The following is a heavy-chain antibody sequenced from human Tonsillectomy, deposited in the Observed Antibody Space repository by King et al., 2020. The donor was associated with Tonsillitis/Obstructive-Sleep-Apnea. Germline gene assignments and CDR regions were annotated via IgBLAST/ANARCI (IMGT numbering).Heavy chain of an antibody. J-gene: IGHJ4*02. CDR3: TSTSSGSYPLFPFEY. V-gene: IGHV3-49*04. CDR2: IRSKAFGGTI. D-gene: IGHD1-26*01. CDR1: GFSFGDYA. Sequence: VQLVESGGGLVQPGRSLRLSCTASGFSFGDYAMSWVRQAPGKGLEWVGFIRSKAFGGTIEYAASVKGRFTISRDDSKSIAYLQMNSLKTEDTAVYYCTSTSSGSYPLFPFEYWGQGTQVTVSS.